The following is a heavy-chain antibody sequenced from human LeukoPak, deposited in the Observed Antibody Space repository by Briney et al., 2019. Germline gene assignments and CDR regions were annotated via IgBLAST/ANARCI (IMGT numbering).Heavy chain of an antibody. CDR3: ARGAPRVLDY. D-gene: IGHD3-10*01. V-gene: IGHV4-59*01. CDR1: GGSISSYY. CDR2: IYYSGST. Sequence: PSETLSLTCTVSGGSISSYYRSWIRQPPGKGLEWIGYIYYSGSTNYNPSLKSRVTISVDTSKNQFSLKLSSVTAADTAVYYCARGAPRVLDYWGQGTLVTVPS. J-gene: IGHJ4*02.